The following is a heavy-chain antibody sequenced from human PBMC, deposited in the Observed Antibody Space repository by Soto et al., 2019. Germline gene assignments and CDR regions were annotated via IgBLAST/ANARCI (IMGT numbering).Heavy chain of an antibody. CDR1: GFTFSSYA. CDR3: ARDRRGIAVAGIFDY. D-gene: IGHD6-19*01. V-gene: IGHV3-30-3*01. CDR2: ISYDGRNK. J-gene: IGHJ4*02. Sequence: QVQLVESGGGVVQPGRSLRLSCAASGFTFSSYAMHWVRQAPGKGLERVAVISYDGRNKYYADSVKGRFTISRDNSKNTLYLQMNSLRAEDTAVYYCARDRRGIAVAGIFDYWGQGTLVTVSS.